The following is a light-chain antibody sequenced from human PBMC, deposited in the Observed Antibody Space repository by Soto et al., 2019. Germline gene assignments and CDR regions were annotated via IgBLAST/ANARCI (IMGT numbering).Light chain of an antibody. CDR1: QGINNW. J-gene: IGKJ1*01. Sequence: AIPMTQSPSSLSASTGDRGTITCRASQGINNWLAWFQQKPGQAPTLLTYGASTLQSGVPSRFSGSGSGTDFTLTISGLQSEDFAPYYCQHYRNFPWTFGQGTKVEGK. CDR3: QHYRNFPWT. CDR2: GAS. V-gene: IGKV1-8*01.